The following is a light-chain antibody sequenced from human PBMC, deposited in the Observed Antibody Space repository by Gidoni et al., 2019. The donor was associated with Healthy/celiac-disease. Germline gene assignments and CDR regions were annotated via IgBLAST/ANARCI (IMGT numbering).Light chain of an antibody. CDR1: YSGSKS. CDR3: QVWDSSSDLHVV. J-gene: IGLJ2*01. Sequence: SYVLTPPPSVSVTPGQTARITWGGHYSGSKSVHWYQQEPGQAPLLVVYDDSDRPSGIPERFSGSNSGNTATLTISRVEAGDEADYYCQVWDSSSDLHVVFGGGTKLTVL. V-gene: IGLV3-21*02. CDR2: DDS.